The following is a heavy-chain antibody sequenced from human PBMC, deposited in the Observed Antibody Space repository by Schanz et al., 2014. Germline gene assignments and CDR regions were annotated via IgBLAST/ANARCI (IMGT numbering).Heavy chain of an antibody. CDR2: ITYNGGTI. V-gene: IGHV3-48*01. CDR3: ARGGPAYYFDD. Sequence: EVQLVESGGGLIQPGGSLRLSCAASGITFSSHSFNWVRQAPGKGLEWISYITYNGGTIYYADSVKGRFTISRDNAKNSVFLQMNSLRAEDTAVYYCARGGPAYYFDDWGQGTLVTVSS. J-gene: IGHJ4*02. CDR1: GITFSSHS.